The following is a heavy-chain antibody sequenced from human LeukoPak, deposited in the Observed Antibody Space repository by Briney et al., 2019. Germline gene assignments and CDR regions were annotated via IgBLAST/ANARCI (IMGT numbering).Heavy chain of an antibody. V-gene: IGHV1-8*01. CDR2: MNPDSGNS. J-gene: IGHJ4*02. CDR1: GYTFTNFD. CDR3: ARGRLVRGDYLDY. Sequence: GASVRVSCKASGYTFTNFDINWVRQAPGQGLEWLGWMNPDSGNSGSAHKFQGRVTMTRDTSTSTAYIELTSLRSDDTAVYFCARGRLVRGDYLDYWGQGALVTVSS. D-gene: IGHD3-10*01.